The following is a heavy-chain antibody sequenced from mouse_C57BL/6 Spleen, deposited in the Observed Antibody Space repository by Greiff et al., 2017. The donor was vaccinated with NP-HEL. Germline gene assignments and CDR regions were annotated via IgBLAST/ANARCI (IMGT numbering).Heavy chain of an antibody. D-gene: IGHD2-5*01. CDR1: GYTFTSYW. CDR3: ARSRSNSYYFDY. CDR2: NDPSDSYT. V-gene: IGHV1-69*01. Sequence: VQLQQPGAELVMPGASVKLSCKASGYTFTSYWMHWVKQRPGQGLEWIGENDPSDSYTNYNQKFKGKSTLTVDKSSSTAYMQLSSLTSEDSAVYYCARSRSNSYYFDYWGQGTTLTVSS. J-gene: IGHJ2*01.